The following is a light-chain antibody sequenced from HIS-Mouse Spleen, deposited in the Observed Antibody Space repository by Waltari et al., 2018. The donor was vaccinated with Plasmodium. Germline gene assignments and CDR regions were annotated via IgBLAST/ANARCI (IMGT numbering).Light chain of an antibody. J-gene: IGKJ2*01. CDR2: AAS. CDR3: QQLNSYPYT. CDR1: QGISSY. Sequence: DIQLTQSPSFLSASVGDRVTITCRASQGISSYLAWYPQKPGKAPKLLIYAASTLQSGVPSGFSGRGSGTECTLTISSLQPEDFATYYCQQLNSYPYTFGQGTKLEIK. V-gene: IGKV1-9*01.